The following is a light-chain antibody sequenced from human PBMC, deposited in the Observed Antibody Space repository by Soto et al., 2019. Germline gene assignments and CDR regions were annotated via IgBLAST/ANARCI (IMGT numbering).Light chain of an antibody. Sequence: IQMTQSPSSLSAFVGDRVTITCRASQSISNYLNWYQQKPEKAPKLLIYAASSLQSGVPSRFSGSGSGTDFTHTISSLQPEDFATYYCQQSYSTPLTFGGGTKVEI. V-gene: IGKV1-39*01. CDR1: QSISNY. CDR2: AAS. CDR3: QQSYSTPLT. J-gene: IGKJ4*01.